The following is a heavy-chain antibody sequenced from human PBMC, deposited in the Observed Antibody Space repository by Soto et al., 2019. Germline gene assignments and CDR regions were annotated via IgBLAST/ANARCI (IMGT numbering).Heavy chain of an antibody. CDR2: FDPEETEM. Sequence: QVQWVQSGAEVKKPGASVNVSCKVSTYTVTELSIHWVRQAPGKGLEWMGGFDPEETEMIYAQKFXXRVIMTEDTSTGTAYMELSSLGSEDTAMYFCTTLTTGWFATWGQGTRVTVSS. D-gene: IGHD4-17*01. J-gene: IGHJ5*02. V-gene: IGHV1-24*01. CDR3: TTLTTGWFAT. CDR1: TYTVTELS.